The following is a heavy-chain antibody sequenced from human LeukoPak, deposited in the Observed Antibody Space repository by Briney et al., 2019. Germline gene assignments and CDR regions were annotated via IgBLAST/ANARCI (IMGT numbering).Heavy chain of an antibody. CDR3: ARPPLGDCSGGSCYSDFQH. CDR2: INPNSGGT. CDR1: GYTFTGYY. J-gene: IGHJ1*01. Sequence: ASVKVSCKASGYTFTGYYMHWVRQAPGQGLEWMGWINPNSGGTNYAQKFQGGVTMTRDTSISTAYMELSRLRSDDTAVYYCARPPLGDCSGGSCYSDFQHWGQGTLVTVSS. V-gene: IGHV1-2*02. D-gene: IGHD2-15*01.